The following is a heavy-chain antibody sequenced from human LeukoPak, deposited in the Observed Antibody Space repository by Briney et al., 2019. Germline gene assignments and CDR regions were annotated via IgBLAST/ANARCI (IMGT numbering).Heavy chain of an antibody. CDR2: IKQDGSEK. CDR3: ARGTVAGRAWFDP. J-gene: IGHJ5*02. V-gene: IGHV3-7*03. Sequence: GGSLRLSCAASGFTFSSYWMSWVRQAPGKGLEWVANIKQDGSEKYYVDSVKGRFTISRDNAKNSLYLQMNSLRAEDTAVYYCARGTVAGRAWFDPWGQGTLVTVSS. D-gene: IGHD6-19*01. CDR1: GFTFSSYW.